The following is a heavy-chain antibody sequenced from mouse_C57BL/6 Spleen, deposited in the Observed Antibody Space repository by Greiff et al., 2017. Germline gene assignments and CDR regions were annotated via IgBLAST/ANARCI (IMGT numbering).Heavy chain of an antibody. CDR1: GYTFTSYW. V-gene: IGHV1-69*01. CDR2: IDPSDSYT. Sequence: VQLQQSGAELVMPGASVKLSCKASGYTFTSYWMHWVKQRPGQGLEWIGEIDPSDSYTNYNQKFKGKSTLTVDKSSSTAYMQLSSLTSEDSAVYYCALDSSGYVHMDYWGQGTSVTVSS. D-gene: IGHD3-2*02. CDR3: ALDSSGYVHMDY. J-gene: IGHJ4*01.